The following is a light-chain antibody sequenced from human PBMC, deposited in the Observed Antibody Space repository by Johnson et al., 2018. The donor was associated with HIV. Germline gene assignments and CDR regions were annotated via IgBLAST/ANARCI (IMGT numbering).Light chain of an antibody. CDR2: DNN. J-gene: IGLJ1*01. V-gene: IGLV1-51*01. CDR1: SSNIGNNY. CDR3: GTWDSSLSAYYV. Sequence: QSALTQPPSMSAAPGQRVTISCSGSSSNIGNNYVSWYQQVPGAAPKLLIYDNNRRPSGIPDRFSGSKSGTSATLGITGLQTGDEADYYCGTWDSSLSAYYVFGTGTKVTVL.